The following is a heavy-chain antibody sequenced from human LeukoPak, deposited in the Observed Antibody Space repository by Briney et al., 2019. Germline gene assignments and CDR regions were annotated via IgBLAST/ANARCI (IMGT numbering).Heavy chain of an antibody. CDR3: AKDADIVVVVAATHNWFDP. J-gene: IGHJ5*02. CDR2: ISGSGGST. D-gene: IGHD2-15*01. V-gene: IGHV3-23*01. Sequence: GGSLRLSCAASGFTFSSYAMSWVRQAPGKGLEWVSAISGSGGSTYYADSVKGRFTISRDNSKNTLYLQMNSLRAEDTAVYYCAKDADIVVVVAATHNWFDPWGQGTLVTVSS. CDR1: GFTFSSYA.